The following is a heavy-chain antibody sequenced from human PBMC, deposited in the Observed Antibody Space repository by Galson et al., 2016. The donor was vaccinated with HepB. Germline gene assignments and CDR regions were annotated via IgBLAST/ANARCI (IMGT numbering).Heavy chain of an antibody. CDR1: GYTFTRYG. D-gene: IGHD7-27*01. J-gene: IGHJ6*02. CDR3: VRGGLGV. V-gene: IGHV1-18*01. Sequence: SVKVSCKASGYTFTRYGISWVRQAPGQGLEWMGWISNYNGNTKYAQKLQDRLTVTTDTPTSTAYMELRSLRYDDTAVYYCVRGGLGVWGRGTTGTVSS. CDR2: ISNYNGNT.